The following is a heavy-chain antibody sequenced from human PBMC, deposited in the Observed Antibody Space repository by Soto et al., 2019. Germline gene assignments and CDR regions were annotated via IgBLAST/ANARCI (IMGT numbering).Heavy chain of an antibody. D-gene: IGHD2-15*01. V-gene: IGHV3-15*07. J-gene: IGHJ4*02. Sequence: GGSLRLSCAASGFTFSNAWMNWVRQAPGKGLEWVGRIKSKTDGGTTDYAAPVKGRFTISRDDSKNTLYLQMNSLKTEDTAVYYCTTRVADIVVVVAATLDYWGQGTLVTVSS. CDR2: IKSKTDGGTT. CDR3: TTRVADIVVVVAATLDY. CDR1: GFTFSNAW.